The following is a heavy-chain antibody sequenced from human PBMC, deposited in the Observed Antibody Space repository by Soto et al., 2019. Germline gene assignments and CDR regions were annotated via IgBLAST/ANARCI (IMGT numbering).Heavy chain of an antibody. V-gene: IGHV4-34*04. CDR3: ARGVSVTLAVQGGAPDKNYFDS. CDR2: IDHSGIT. Sequence: PSETLSLTCAVSGASFRGFYWSWIRQSPGKGLEWIGEIDHSGITNHNTALKSRATMSVDTSKNQFSLQLRSVTAADTAVYYCARGVSVTLAVQGGAPDKNYFDSWSQGTLVT. J-gene: IGHJ4*02. CDR1: GASFRGFY. D-gene: IGHD1-26*01.